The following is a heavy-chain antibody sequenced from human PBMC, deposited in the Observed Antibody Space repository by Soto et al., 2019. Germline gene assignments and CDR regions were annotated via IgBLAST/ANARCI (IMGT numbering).Heavy chain of an antibody. CDR1: GFTFSSYG. D-gene: IGHD2-21*02. J-gene: IGHJ4*02. CDR2: IWYDGSDT. Sequence: PGESLKISCAASGFTFSSYGMHWVRQAPGKGLEWVAVIWYDGSDTYYADSVKGRFTISRDNSKNTLYLQMNSLRADDTAVYYCARDQGDGWGQGTLVTVSS. CDR3: ARDQGDG. V-gene: IGHV3-33*01.